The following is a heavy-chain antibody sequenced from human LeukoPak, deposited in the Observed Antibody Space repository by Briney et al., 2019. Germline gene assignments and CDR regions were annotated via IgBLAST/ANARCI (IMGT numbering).Heavy chain of an antibody. J-gene: IGHJ6*03. CDR2: ISAYNGNT. CDR3: ARYYDFWSGYSFGYYYYMDV. V-gene: IGHV1-18*01. D-gene: IGHD3-3*01. Sequence: ASVKVSCKASGYTLTSYGISWVRQAPGQGLEWMGWISAYNGNTNYAQKLQGRVTMTTDTSTSTAYMELRSLRSDDTAVYYCARYYDFWSGYSFGYYYYMDVWGKGTTVTVSS. CDR1: GYTLTSYG.